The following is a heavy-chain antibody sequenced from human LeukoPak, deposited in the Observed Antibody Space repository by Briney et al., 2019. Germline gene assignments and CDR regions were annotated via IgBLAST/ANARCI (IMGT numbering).Heavy chain of an antibody. D-gene: IGHD2-8*01. J-gene: IGHJ4*02. Sequence: SETLSLTCTVSGGSISSYYWSWIRQPAGKGLEWIGRIYTSGSTNYNPSLKSRVTMSVDTSKNQFSLKLSSVTAADTAVYYCARAPSYCTNGVCYSYYFDYWGQGTLVTVSS. CDR1: GGSISSYY. CDR2: IYTSGST. CDR3: ARAPSYCTNGVCYSYYFDY. V-gene: IGHV4-4*07.